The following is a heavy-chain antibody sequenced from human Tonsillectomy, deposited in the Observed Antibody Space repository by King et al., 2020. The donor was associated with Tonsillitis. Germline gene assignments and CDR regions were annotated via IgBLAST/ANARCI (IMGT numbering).Heavy chain of an antibody. CDR2: ISYDGNKK. CDR1: GFTFSTYA. J-gene: IGHJ4*02. Sequence: VQLVESGGGVVQPGRSLRLSCAASGFTFSTYAMHWVRQAPGKGLEWVAVISYDGNKKYYADSVKGRFTISRDDSKNTLDLQMNSLRAEDTAVYYCATPNAGIAMAPAGFDYWGQGTLVIVSS. V-gene: IGHV3-30*01. D-gene: IGHD2-2*01. CDR3: ATPNAGIAMAPAGFDY.